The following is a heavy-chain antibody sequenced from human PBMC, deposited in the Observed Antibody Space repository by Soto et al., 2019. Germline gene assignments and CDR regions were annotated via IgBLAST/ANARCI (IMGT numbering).Heavy chain of an antibody. CDR2: ISWKSSNI. CDR3: AKGLYTNTWSFDY. Sequence: GGSLRLSCVASGFTFDDYGMHWVRQVPGKGLEWVSGISWKSSNIAYVDSVKGRSTISRDNAKNSLYLQMNSLRAEDTALYYCAKGLYTNTWSFDYWGQGTLVTVSS. V-gene: IGHV3-9*01. CDR1: GFTFDDYG. D-gene: IGHD6-13*01. J-gene: IGHJ4*02.